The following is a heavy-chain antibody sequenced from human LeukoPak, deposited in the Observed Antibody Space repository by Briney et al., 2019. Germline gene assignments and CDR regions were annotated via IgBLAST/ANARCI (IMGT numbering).Heavy chain of an antibody. CDR2: IDSGGST. D-gene: IGHD4-17*01. Sequence: GGSLRLSCAASGFTFSSYAMSWVRQAPGKGLGWVSSIDSGGSTYYADSVKGRFTISRDNSKNTLYLQMNSLRAEDTAVYYCAKDLNGDYVSLFDYWGQGTLVTVSS. V-gene: IGHV3-23*01. CDR1: GFTFSSYA. CDR3: AKDLNGDYVSLFDY. J-gene: IGHJ4*02.